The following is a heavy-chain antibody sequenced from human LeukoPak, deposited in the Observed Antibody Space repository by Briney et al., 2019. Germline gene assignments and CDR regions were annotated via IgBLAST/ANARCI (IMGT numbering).Heavy chain of an antibody. D-gene: IGHD1/OR15-1a*01. CDR1: GYTFTSYG. Sequence: RASVKVSYKASGYTFTSYGISWVRQAPGQGLEWMGWISAYNGNTNYAQKLQGRVTMTTDTSTSTAYMELRSLRSDDTAVYYCARDFPRNNGRWFDPWGQGTLVTVSS. J-gene: IGHJ5*02. CDR3: ARDFPRNNGRWFDP. V-gene: IGHV1-18*01. CDR2: ISAYNGNT.